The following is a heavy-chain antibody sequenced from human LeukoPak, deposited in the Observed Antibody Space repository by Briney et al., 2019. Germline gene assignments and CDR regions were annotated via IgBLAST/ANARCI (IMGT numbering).Heavy chain of an antibody. CDR1: GFTFPNCW. D-gene: IGHD4-23*01. J-gene: IGHJ4*02. V-gene: IGHV3-7*01. CDR2: INQDGRVK. Sequence: PGGSLRLSCAASGFTFPNCWMSWVRQAPEKGLEWVANINQDGRVKQYVDSMKGRFTISRDNAKNSLYLQMNSLRAEDTAVYYCARDRDDGGFEYWGQGTLVTVSS. CDR3: ARDRDDGGFEY.